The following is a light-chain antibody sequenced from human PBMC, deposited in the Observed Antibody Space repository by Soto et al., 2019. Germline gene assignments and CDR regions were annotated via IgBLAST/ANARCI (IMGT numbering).Light chain of an antibody. J-gene: IGLJ2*01. CDR3: SSYAGSNKFVV. CDR2: EVS. CDR1: SSDVGTYNL. Sequence: QSALTQPASVSGSPGQSITISCTGTSSDVGTYNLVSWYQLLPGKVPKLIISEVSKRPSGVPDRFSGSKSGNTASLTVSGLQAEDEADYYCSSYAGSNKFVVFGGGTKLTVL. V-gene: IGLV2-14*02.